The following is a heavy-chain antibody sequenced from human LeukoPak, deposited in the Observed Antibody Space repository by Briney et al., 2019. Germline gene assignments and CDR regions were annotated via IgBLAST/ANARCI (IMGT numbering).Heavy chain of an antibody. CDR1: GYTFTSYY. J-gene: IGHJ4*02. D-gene: IGHD4-17*01. Sequence: GASVEVSCKASGYTFTSYYIHWVRQAPGQGLEWMGWLNPNSGGTNYAQKFQGRVTMTGDTSISTAYMELSRLRSDDTAVYYCAREWPYGDCPADYWGQGTLVTVSS. CDR3: AREWPYGDCPADY. V-gene: IGHV1-2*02. CDR2: LNPNSGGT.